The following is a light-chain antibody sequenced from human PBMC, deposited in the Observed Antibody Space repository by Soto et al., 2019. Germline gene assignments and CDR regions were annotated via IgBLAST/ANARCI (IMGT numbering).Light chain of an antibody. CDR1: SSDVGAYNY. CDR3: SSYAGNNIYV. CDR2: EVS. V-gene: IGLV2-8*01. J-gene: IGLJ1*01. Sequence: QSALTQPPSASGSPGQSVTISCTGTSSDVGAYNYVSWYQQHPGKVPKVMIYEVSKRASGVPDRFSGSKSGNTASLTVSGLQAEDEADYYCSSYAGNNIYVFGTGTNLTVL.